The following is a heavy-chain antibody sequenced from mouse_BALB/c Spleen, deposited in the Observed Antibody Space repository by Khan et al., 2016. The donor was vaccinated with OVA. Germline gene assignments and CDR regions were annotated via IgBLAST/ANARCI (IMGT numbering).Heavy chain of an antibody. V-gene: IGHV5-6*01. Sequence: EVQLVESGGDLVKPGGSLKLSCAASGFTFSSYGMSWVRQTPDKRLEWVATISSGGSYTYYPDSVKGRFTLSRDNAKNTLYLQRRSLKSEDTAMYYCVRLYAMDYWGQGTSVTVSS. J-gene: IGHJ4*01. CDR1: GFTFSSYG. CDR3: VRLYAMDY. CDR2: ISSGGSYT.